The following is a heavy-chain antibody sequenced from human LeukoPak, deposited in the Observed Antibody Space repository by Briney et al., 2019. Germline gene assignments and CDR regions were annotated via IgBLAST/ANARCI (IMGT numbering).Heavy chain of an antibody. CDR1: GGSISSSSYY. CDR3: ARLGRGGSYANSAFDI. V-gene: IGHV4-39*01. Sequence: SETLSLTCTVSGGSISSSSYYWGWIRQPPGKGLEWTGSIYYSGSTYYNPSLKSRVTISVDTSKNQFSLKLSSVTAADTAVYYCARLGRGGSYANSAFDIWGQGTMVTVSS. CDR2: IYYSGST. J-gene: IGHJ3*02. D-gene: IGHD1-26*01.